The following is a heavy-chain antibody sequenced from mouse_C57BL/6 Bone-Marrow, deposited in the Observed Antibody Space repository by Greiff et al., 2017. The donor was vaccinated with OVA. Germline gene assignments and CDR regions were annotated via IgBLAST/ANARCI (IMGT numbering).Heavy chain of an antibody. CDR1: GYTFTIYW. CDR3: ARGYRR. Sequence: VQLQQPGAELVKPGASVKLSCKASGYTFTIYWMHWVKQRPGQGLEWIGMIHPNSGSTNYNEKFKSKATLTVDKSSSTAYMHLSSLTSEDAAVYYWARGYRRWGQGTTVTVSS. D-gene: IGHD2-14*01. V-gene: IGHV1-64*01. CDR2: IHPNSGST. J-gene: IGHJ4*01.